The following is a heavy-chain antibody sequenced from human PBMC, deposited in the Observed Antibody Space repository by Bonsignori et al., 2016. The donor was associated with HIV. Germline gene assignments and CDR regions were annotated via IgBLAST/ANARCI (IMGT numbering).Heavy chain of an antibody. Sequence: WIRQPPGKGLEWIGEINHSGSTNYNPSLKSRVTISVDTSKNQFSLKLSSVTAADTAVYYCAVAYSSSSLDYWGQGTLVTVSS. J-gene: IGHJ4*02. D-gene: IGHD6-6*01. V-gene: IGHV4-34*01. CDR2: INHSGST. CDR3: AVAYSSSSLDY.